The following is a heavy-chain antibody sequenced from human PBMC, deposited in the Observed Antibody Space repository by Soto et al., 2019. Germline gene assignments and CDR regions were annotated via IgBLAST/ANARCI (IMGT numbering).Heavy chain of an antibody. V-gene: IGHV3-30*18. J-gene: IGHJ4*02. CDR3: PKDRGGSYFAGAWGY. CDR1: GFTFSSYG. D-gene: IGHD1-26*01. CDR2: ISYDGSNK. Sequence: QVQLVESGGGVVQPGRSLRLSCAASGFTFSSYGMHWVRQAPGKGLEWVAVISYDGSNKYYADSVKGRFTISRDNSKNTLYLQMKGLGVEDTAVYYCPKDRGGSYFAGAWGYWGQGTLVTVSS.